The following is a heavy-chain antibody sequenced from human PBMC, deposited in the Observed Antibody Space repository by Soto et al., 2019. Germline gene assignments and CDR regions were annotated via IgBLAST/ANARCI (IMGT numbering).Heavy chain of an antibody. CDR3: VRGDGDYYDGNGYLGRH. D-gene: IGHD3-22*01. Sequence: GGSLRLSCAASGFTFSSYDMHWVRQAPGKGLEWVAVISYDGSNKYYADSVKGRFTISRDNSKNSLYLQMNSLRAEDTAVYYCVRGDGDYYDGNGYLGRHWGQGTLVTVSS. CDR2: ISYDGSNK. J-gene: IGHJ4*02. CDR1: GFTFSSYD. V-gene: IGHV3-30*03.